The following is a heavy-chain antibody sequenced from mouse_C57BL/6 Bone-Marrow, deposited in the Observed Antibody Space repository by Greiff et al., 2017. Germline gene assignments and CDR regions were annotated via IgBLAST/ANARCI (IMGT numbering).Heavy chain of an antibody. V-gene: IGHV1-81*01. J-gene: IGHJ2*01. CDR2: IYPRSGNT. D-gene: IGHD6-1*01. CDR1: GYTFTSYG. Sequence: QVQLQQSGAELARPGASVKLSCKASGYTFTSYGISWVKQRTGQGLEWIGEIYPRSGNTYYNEKFKGKATLTADKSSSTAYMELRRLTSEDSAVYFCARSEAAKAHFDYWGRGTTLTVSS. CDR3: ARSEAAKAHFDY.